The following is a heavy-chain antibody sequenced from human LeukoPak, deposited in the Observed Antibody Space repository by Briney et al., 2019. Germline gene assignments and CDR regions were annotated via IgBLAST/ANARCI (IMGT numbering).Heavy chain of an antibody. D-gene: IGHD3-16*01. V-gene: IGHV4-59*08. J-gene: IGHJ1*01. Sequence: PSETLSLTCTVSGGSMNTYFWSWIRQPPGKGLEWIGHIHYSGSTTYNPSLKSRVTISVDVSKNQFSLKLSSVTAADTAVYYCARQSDDLGYFQHWGQGTLVTVSS. CDR1: GGSMNTYF. CDR3: ARQSDDLGYFQH. CDR2: IHYSGST.